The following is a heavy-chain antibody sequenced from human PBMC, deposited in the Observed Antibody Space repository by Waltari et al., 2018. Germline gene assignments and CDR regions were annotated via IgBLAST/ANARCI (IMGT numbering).Heavy chain of an antibody. CDR2: IYHSGGT. D-gene: IGHD3-16*01. CDR1: GYSISSGYY. J-gene: IGHJ5*02. Sequence: QVQLQESGPGLVKPSETLSLTCAVTGYSISSGYYWGWIRQPPGKGLEWIGSIYHSGGTYYNPSLKSRVTISVDTSKNQFSLKMNSVTAADTAVYYCARTNWGGPTRWFDPWGRGTLVTVSS. V-gene: IGHV4-38-2*01. CDR3: ARTNWGGPTRWFDP.